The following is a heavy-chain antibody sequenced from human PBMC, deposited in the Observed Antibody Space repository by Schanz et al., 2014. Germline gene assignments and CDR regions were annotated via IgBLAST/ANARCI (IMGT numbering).Heavy chain of an antibody. CDR2: ISGRSRTI. CDR3: VSSGSYSSYAF. D-gene: IGHD3-10*01. Sequence: EVQLVESGGGLIQPGGSLRLSCAASGFGFSSYSMNWVRQAPGKGLEWVSYISGRSRTIYYADSMKGRFTVSRDNAENALYLQMNSLRAEDTAVYHCVSSGSYSSYAFWGQGTLVTVSS. CDR1: GFGFSSYS. J-gene: IGHJ4*02. V-gene: IGHV3-48*01.